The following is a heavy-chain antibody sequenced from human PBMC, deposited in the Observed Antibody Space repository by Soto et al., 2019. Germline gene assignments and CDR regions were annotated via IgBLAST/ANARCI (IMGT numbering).Heavy chain of an antibody. CDR3: ARDPYYYDSSGHYYIDY. V-gene: IGHV6-1*01. CDR2: TYYRSKWYN. Sequence: PSQTLSLTCAISGDSVSSNSAAWNWIRQSPSRGLEWLGRTYYRSKWYNDYAVSVKSRITINPDTSKNQFSLQLNSVTPEDTAVYYCARDPYYYDSSGHYYIDYWGQGTLVTVSS. J-gene: IGHJ4*02. D-gene: IGHD3-22*01. CDR1: GDSVSSNSAA.